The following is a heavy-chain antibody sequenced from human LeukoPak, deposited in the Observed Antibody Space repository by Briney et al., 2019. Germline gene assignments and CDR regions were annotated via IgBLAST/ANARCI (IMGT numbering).Heavy chain of an antibody. CDR3: AGGTGFIIKD. CDR1: GFTFGLYR. Sequence: GGSLRLSCAASGFTFGLYRMNWVRRAPGKGLEWVANIKQDGSEKNYVDSVKGRFTISRDNATNSLYLQMNNLRVEDTAMYYCAGGTGFIIKDWGQGTLVTVSS. CDR2: IKQDGSEK. J-gene: IGHJ4*02. D-gene: IGHD3-9*01. V-gene: IGHV3-7*03.